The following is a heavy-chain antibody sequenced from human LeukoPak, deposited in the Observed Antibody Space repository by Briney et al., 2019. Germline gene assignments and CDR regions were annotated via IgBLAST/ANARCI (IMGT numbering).Heavy chain of an antibody. CDR2: ISSSGSTI. CDR1: GFTFSSYE. V-gene: IGHV3-48*03. Sequence: PGGSLRLSCAASGFTFSSYEMNWVRQAPGKGLEWVSYISSSGSTIDYADSVKGRFTISRDNAKNSLYLQMNSLRAEDTTVYYCARVRMSPAAMLYYYYYMDVWGKGTTVTISS. CDR3: ARVRMSPAAMLYYYYYMDV. D-gene: IGHD2-2*01. J-gene: IGHJ6*03.